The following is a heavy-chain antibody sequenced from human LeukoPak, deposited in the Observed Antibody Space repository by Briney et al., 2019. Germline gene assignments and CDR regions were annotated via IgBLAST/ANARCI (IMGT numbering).Heavy chain of an antibody. CDR3: AKVAFTMIVVVETFDY. Sequence: GGSLTLSCTASGLTFSSYAMSWPRKARGKGLGWVSAMSGSGGSTYYADSVKGRFTISRDNSKNTLYLQMNSLRAEDTAVYYCAKVAFTMIVVVETFDYWGQGTLVTVSS. CDR1: GLTFSSYA. CDR2: MSGSGGST. D-gene: IGHD3-22*01. V-gene: IGHV3-23*01. J-gene: IGHJ4*02.